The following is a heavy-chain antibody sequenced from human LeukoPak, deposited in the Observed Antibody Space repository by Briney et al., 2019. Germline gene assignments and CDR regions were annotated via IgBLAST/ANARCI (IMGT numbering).Heavy chain of an antibody. V-gene: IGHV4-59*01. Sequence: SETLSLTCTVSGGSISSYYWSWIRQPPGKGLEWIGYIYYSGSTNYNPSLKSRVTISVDTSKNQFPLKLSSVTAADTAVYYCARSGSSSWYWSWPDLTFDYWGQGTLVTVSS. J-gene: IGHJ4*02. CDR3: ARSGSSSWYWSWPDLTFDY. D-gene: IGHD6-13*01. CDR1: GGSISSYY. CDR2: IYYSGST.